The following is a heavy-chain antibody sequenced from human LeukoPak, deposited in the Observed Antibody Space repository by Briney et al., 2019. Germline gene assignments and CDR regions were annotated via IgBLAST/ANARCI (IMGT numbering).Heavy chain of an antibody. CDR2: ISAYNGNT. V-gene: IGHV1-18*01. CDR3: ARSRWYNWNFGYYYYYYMDV. J-gene: IGHJ6*03. Sequence: GASVKVSCKASGYTFTSYGISWVRQAPGQGLEWMGWISAYNGNTNYAQKLQGRVTMTTDTSTSTAYMELRSLRSDDTAVYYCARSRWYNWNFGYYYYYYMDVWGKGTTVTVSS. CDR1: GYTFTSYG. D-gene: IGHD1-7*01.